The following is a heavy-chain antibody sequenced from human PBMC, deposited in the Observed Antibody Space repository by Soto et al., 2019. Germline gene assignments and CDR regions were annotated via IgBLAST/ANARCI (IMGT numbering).Heavy chain of an antibody. CDR2: IIAYNGNT. D-gene: IGHD3-16*02. CDR1: GYTFTSYG. J-gene: IGHJ4*02. V-gene: IGHV1-18*01. CDR3: ARASAFNWGSYHGLFDD. Sequence: ASVKISCKASGYTFTSYGISWARQAPGQGLEWIGWIIAYNGNTNYAQKLQGRVTMTTDTSTSTAYMELRSLRSDGTAVYYCARASAFNWGSYHGLFDDCCQATLVTVSS.